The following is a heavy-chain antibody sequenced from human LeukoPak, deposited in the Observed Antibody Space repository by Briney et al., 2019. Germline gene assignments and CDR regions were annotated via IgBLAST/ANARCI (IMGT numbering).Heavy chain of an antibody. CDR1: GFTFSSYG. CDR3: ARAAHTTYVLGRYYYYAMDV. J-gene: IGHJ6*02. V-gene: IGHV3-30*03. Sequence: GSLRLSCAASGFTFSSYGMHWVRQAPGKGLEWVALISYDGSNKYYADSVTGRFTISRDTSKNTLYLQMNSLRAGDTAVYYCARAAHTTYVLGRYYYYAMDVWGQGTTVTVSS. CDR2: ISYDGSNK. D-gene: IGHD3-10*01.